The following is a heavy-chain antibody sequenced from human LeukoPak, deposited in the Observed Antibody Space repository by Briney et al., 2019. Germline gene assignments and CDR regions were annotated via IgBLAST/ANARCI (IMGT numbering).Heavy chain of an antibody. CDR2: IKQDGSEK. CDR3: ATTDYSSGWYRREFDY. Sequence: PGGSLRLSCAASGFTFSSYWMSWVRQAPGKGLEWVANIKQDGSEKYYVDSVKGRFTISRDNAKNSLYLQMNSLRAEDTAVYYCATTDYSSGWYRREFDYWGQGTLVTVSS. D-gene: IGHD6-19*01. CDR1: GFTFSSYW. V-gene: IGHV3-7*01. J-gene: IGHJ4*02.